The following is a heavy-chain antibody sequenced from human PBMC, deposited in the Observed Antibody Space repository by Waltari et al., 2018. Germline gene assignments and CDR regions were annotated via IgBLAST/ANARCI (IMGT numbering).Heavy chain of an antibody. CDR1: GDSLSTDNYH. V-gene: IGHV4-39*02. CDR2: IYYNGNT. Sequence: QLPLQESGPGLVKPSATLSLTCTVSGDSLSTDNYHWAWVRQPPGKGLEWIGSIYYNGNTYYSPSLKSRVTISVDTSKNQFSLRLSSVTAADTAVYYCTTEYSSSSAYWGQGTLVTVSS. D-gene: IGHD6-6*01. CDR3: TTEYSSSSAY. J-gene: IGHJ4*02.